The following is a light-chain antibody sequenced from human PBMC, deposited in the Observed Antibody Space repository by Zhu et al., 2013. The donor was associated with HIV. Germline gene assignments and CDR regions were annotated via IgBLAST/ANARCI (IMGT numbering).Light chain of an antibody. CDR1: QSVNSD. CDR2: DAS. V-gene: IGKV3-11*01. CDR3: QQYDDPPIT. J-gene: IGKJ5*01. Sequence: EVVLTQFPATLSLSPGERVILSCRASQSVNSDIAWYRHRPGQAPRLLMFDASKRATGVPARFSGSGSGTDFTLTISRLQPEDFAIYYCQQYDDPPITFGQGTRLEMK.